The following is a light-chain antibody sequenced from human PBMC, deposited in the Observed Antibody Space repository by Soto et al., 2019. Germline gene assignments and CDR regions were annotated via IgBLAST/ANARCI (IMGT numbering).Light chain of an antibody. CDR2: EVV. CDR3: KSYAGSNTYV. V-gene: IGLV2-8*01. CDR1: KNDIGVYDF. J-gene: IGLJ1*01. Sequence: QSALTQPPFASGSPGQSVTISCTGTKNDIGVYDFVSWYQHHPGKAPRLIIYEVVQRPSGVPDRFSGSKSGNTASLPVSGLQAADEADYFCKSYAGSNTYVFGSGTKVTVL.